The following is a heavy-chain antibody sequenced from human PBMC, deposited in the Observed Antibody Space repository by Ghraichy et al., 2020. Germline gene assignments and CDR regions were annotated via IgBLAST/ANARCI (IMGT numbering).Heavy chain of an antibody. CDR3: AKDGGRDFWSGYMPFDY. J-gene: IGHJ4*02. CDR2: ISGSSGST. V-gene: IGHV3-23*01. D-gene: IGHD3-3*01. CDR1: GFTFSSYA. Sequence: GESLNISCAASGFTFSSYAMSWVRQAPGKGLEWVSTISGSSGSTYYADSVKGRFTISRDNSKNTLSLQMNSLRAEDTAVYYCAKDGGRDFWSGYMPFDYWCQGTLVTVSS.